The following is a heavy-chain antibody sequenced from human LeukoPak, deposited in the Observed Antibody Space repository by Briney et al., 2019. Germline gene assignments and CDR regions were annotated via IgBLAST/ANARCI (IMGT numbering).Heavy chain of an antibody. J-gene: IGHJ4*02. V-gene: IGHV4-61*02. D-gene: IGHD5-24*01. CDR3: ARVPASWLAHFDY. Sequence: PSETLSLTCTVSGGSISSGSYYWSWIRQPAGKGLEWIGRIYTSGSTNYNPSLKSRVTISVDTSKNQFCLKLGSVPAADTAVYYCARVPASWLAHFDYCGQGTLVTVSS. CDR1: GGSISSGSYY. CDR2: IYTSGST.